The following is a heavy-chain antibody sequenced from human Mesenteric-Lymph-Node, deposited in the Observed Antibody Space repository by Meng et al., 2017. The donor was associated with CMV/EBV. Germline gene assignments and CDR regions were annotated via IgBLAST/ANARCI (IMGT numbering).Heavy chain of an antibody. CDR2: IKQDGSEN. CDR3: ARARGGFSSSWPRGGAFDI. V-gene: IGHV3-7*01. D-gene: IGHD6-13*01. J-gene: IGHJ3*02. Sequence: GESLKISCAASGFTFSSYWMTWVRQAPGKGLEWVANIKQDGSENYYVDSVKGRFTISRDNAKNSLYLQMNSLRAEDTAMYYCARARGGFSSSWPRGGAFDIWGQGTMVTVSS. CDR1: GFTFSSYW.